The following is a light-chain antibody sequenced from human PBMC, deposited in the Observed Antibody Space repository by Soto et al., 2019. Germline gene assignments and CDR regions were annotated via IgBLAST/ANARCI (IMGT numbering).Light chain of an antibody. CDR1: QSISSW. CDR3: QQYNSYWT. V-gene: IGKV1-5*01. J-gene: IGKJ1*01. Sequence: DIQMTQSPSTLSASVGDRVTITCRASQSISSWLAWYQQKPGKAPKLLIYDASSLESGVPSRFSGSGSGTEFTLTISSLQPDDFETYYCQQYNSYWTFGQGTKVEIK. CDR2: DAS.